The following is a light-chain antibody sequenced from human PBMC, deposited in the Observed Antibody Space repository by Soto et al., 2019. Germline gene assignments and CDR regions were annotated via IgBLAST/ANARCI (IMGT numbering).Light chain of an antibody. Sequence: ETVLTQSPGTLSLSPGERATLSCRASQSVSSNVAWYQQIPGQTPRLLIYGASTRATGVPVRFSGSASGTEFTLTISGLQSEDFAVYYCHQYDDGPYTFGQGTKVDVK. CDR3: HQYDDGPYT. J-gene: IGKJ2*01. V-gene: IGKV3-15*01. CDR1: QSVSSN. CDR2: GAS.